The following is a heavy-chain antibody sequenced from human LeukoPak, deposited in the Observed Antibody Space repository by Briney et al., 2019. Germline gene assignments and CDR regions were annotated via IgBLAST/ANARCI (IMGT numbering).Heavy chain of an antibody. Sequence: SETLSLTCAVSGGSISSNSYYWGWIRQPPGKGLKWIGSIYYSGSTYYNPSLKSRVTISVDTSKNQFSLKLSSVTAADTAVYYCARTRYYYNSRSYGAPYYFDYWGQGTLVTVSS. J-gene: IGHJ4*02. CDR2: IYYSGST. D-gene: IGHD3-10*01. V-gene: IGHV4-39*01. CDR3: ARTRYYYNSRSYGAPYYFDY. CDR1: GGSISSNSYY.